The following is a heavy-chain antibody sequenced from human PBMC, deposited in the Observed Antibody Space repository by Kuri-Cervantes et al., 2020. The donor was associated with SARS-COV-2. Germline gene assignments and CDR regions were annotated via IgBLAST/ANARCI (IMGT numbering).Heavy chain of an antibody. CDR3: VRIPTGHITVLGVVIPAAFDV. CDR1: GGSVISGSYV. J-gene: IGHJ3*01. V-gene: IGHV4-61*01. Sequence: SETLSLTCTVSGGSVISGSYVWSWVRQPQGKGLEWIGYNYYIGSTNYNPSLKIRVTISVDTSKNQFSLKLSSVTAADTAVYYCVRIPTGHITVLGVVIPAAFDVWGQGTVVTVSS. D-gene: IGHD3-3*01. CDR2: NYYIGST.